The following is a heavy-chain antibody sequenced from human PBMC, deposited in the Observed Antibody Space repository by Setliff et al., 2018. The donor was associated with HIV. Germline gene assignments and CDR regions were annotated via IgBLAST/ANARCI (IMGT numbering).Heavy chain of an antibody. CDR1: GGTFSSHA. Sequence: EASVKVSCKAYGGTFSSHAINWVRQAPGQGLEWMGGIIPMFGTANYAQMFQDRVTISADESTSKVSLEVSSLRSEDTVVYYCAIGTEYISGRRAFDIWGRGTMVTVSS. D-gene: IGHD5-18*01. CDR3: AIGTEYISGRRAFDI. V-gene: IGHV1-69*13. CDR2: IIPMFGTA. J-gene: IGHJ3*02.